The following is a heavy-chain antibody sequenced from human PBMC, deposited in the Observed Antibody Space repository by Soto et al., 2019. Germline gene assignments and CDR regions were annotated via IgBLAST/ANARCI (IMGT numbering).Heavy chain of an antibody. CDR3: ARESSSGNSYFDY. J-gene: IGHJ4*02. CDR2: IYSGGST. V-gene: IGHV3-66*01. Sequence: EVQLVESGGGLVQPGGSLRLSCAASGFTVSSSNMRWVRQAPGKGLEWVSLIYSGGSTYYADSVKGRFTISRDNSKNTLFLQMNSVRADGTAMYYCARESSSGNSYFDYWGRGTLVAVSS. CDR1: GFTVSSSN. D-gene: IGHD1-26*01.